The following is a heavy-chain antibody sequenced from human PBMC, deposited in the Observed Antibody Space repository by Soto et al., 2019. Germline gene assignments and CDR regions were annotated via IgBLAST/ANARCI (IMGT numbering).Heavy chain of an antibody. CDR2: IWYDGSNK. Sequence: QVQLVESGGGVAQPGRSLRLSCTVSGFTFSGHAMHWVRQAPGKGLEWVTQIWYDGSNKYYAESVKGRFTISRDNSKNTGYLRMSSLRVEDTAGYYCAGGGQGLAPYALDVWGQGTSVTVSS. CDR1: GFTFSGHA. D-gene: IGHD6-19*01. V-gene: IGHV3-33*01. CDR3: AGGGQGLAPYALDV. J-gene: IGHJ6*02.